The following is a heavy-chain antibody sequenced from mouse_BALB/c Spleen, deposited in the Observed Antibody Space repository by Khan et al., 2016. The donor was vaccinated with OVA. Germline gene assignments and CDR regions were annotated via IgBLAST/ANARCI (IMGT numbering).Heavy chain of an antibody. CDR2: ISYSGNT. CDR1: GYSITDDYA. D-gene: IGHD1-1*01. Sequence: EVQLQESGPGLVKPSQSLSLTCTVTGYSITDDYAWNWIRQFPGNKLEWMGFISYSGNTNYNPSLKSRISINRDTSKQQFVLQLNSVTTEDTATXYCARVYGGDFDYWGQGTTLTVSS. J-gene: IGHJ2*01. CDR3: ARVYGGDFDY. V-gene: IGHV3-2*02.